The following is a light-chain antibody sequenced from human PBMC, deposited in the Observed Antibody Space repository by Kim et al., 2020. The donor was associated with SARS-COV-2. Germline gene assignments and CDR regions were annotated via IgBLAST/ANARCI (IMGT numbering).Light chain of an antibody. V-gene: IGKV1-5*03. CDR3: QKYNSFSWT. CDR1: QSLNNW. J-gene: IGKJ1*01. Sequence: DIQMTQSPSTLSASVGDRVTITCRASQSLNNWLAWFQQKPGKAPKVLIYKVSNLASGVPSRFSGSGSGTEFTLTISGLQPDDFATYNCQKYNSFSWTFGQGTKVDIK. CDR2: KVS.